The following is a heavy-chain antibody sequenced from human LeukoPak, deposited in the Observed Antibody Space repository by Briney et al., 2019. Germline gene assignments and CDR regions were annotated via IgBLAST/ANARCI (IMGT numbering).Heavy chain of an antibody. CDR1: GGSLNSSNW. V-gene: IGHV4-4*02. Sequence: SETLSLTCAVSGGSLNSSNWWSWVRPPPGKGLEWIGEIYHSGSTNYNPSLKSRVTISVDKSKNQFSLKLSSVTAADTAVYYCARDRSGWYDGFDPWGQGTLVSVSS. J-gene: IGHJ5*02. CDR2: IYHSGST. D-gene: IGHD6-19*01. CDR3: ARDRSGWYDGFDP.